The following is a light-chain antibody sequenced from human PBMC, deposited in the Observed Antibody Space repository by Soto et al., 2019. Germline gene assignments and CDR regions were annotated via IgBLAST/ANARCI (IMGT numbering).Light chain of an antibody. CDR3: SSYTSSTPLV. Sequence: QSALTQPASVSGSPGQSITISCTGTSSDVGGYNYVSWYQQHPGKAPKLMIYDVSNRPSGVSNRFSGSKSGNTASLTISGLQAEDEADYYCSSYTSSTPLVFGTGTTVPV. J-gene: IGLJ1*01. CDR2: DVS. CDR1: SSDVGGYNY. V-gene: IGLV2-14*01.